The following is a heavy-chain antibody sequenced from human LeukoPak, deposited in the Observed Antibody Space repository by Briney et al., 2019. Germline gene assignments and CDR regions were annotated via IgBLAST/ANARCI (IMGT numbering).Heavy chain of an antibody. CDR2: INGDGSGR. CDR1: GFTFSSYW. V-gene: IGHV3-74*01. D-gene: IGHD3-10*01. Sequence: GGSLRLSCAASGFTFSSYWMHWVRQAPGKGLVWVSRINGDGSGRTYADSVKGRFTISRDNAKNTLYLQMNSLRAEDTAVYYCARDLDGSGDYHWFDPWGQGTLVTVSS. CDR3: ARDLDGSGDYHWFDP. J-gene: IGHJ5*02.